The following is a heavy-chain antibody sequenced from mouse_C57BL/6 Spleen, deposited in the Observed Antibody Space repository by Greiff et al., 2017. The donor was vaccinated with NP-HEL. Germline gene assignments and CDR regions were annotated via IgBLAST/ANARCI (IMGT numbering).Heavy chain of an antibody. D-gene: IGHD1-1*01. J-gene: IGHJ4*01. Sequence: VQLVESGAELVRPGASVKLSCKASGYTFTDYYINWVKQRPGQGLEWIARIYPGSGNTYYNEKFKGKATLTAEKSSSTAYMQLSSLTSEDSAVYFCARNYVYAMDYWGQGTSVTVSS. V-gene: IGHV1-76*01. CDR3: ARNYVYAMDY. CDR2: IYPGSGNT. CDR1: GYTFTDYY.